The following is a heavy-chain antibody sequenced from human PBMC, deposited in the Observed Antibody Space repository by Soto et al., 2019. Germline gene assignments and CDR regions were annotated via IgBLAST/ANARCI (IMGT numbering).Heavy chain of an antibody. Sequence: PGESLKISCKGSRYSFTSYWIGWVRQMPGKGLEWMGVIYPADSETRYSPAFQGQVTFSADKSVSTAYLQWSSLKASDTAMYYCANSSGYASLFDYWGQGTKVAVYS. J-gene: IGHJ4*02. CDR2: IYPADSET. CDR1: RYSFTSYW. V-gene: IGHV5-51*01. CDR3: ANSSGYASLFDY. D-gene: IGHD5-12*01.